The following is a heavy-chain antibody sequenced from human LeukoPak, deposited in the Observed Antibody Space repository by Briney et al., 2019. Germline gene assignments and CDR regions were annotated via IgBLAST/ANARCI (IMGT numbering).Heavy chain of an antibody. V-gene: IGHV3-48*03. Sequence: PGGSLRLSCTASGFTFSSYEMNWARQAPGKGLEWISYISSDSGSTIYYADSVRGRFTIFRDNAKQSLYLQMNTLRAEDTAVYYCARRVDMDVWGKGTTVIVSS. CDR1: GFTFSSYE. J-gene: IGHJ6*03. CDR2: ISSDSGSTI. CDR3: ARRVDMDV.